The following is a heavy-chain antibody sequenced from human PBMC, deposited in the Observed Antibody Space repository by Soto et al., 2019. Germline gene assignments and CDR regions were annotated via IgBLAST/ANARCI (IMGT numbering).Heavy chain of an antibody. Sequence: SVKVSCKASGGTFSSYAISWVRQAPGQGLEWMGGIIPIFGTANYAQKFQGRVTITADESTSTAYMELSSLRSEDTAVYYCASANWNGTWGPLTYYYYGMDVWGQGTTVTVSS. CDR2: IIPIFGTA. V-gene: IGHV1-69*13. D-gene: IGHD1-20*01. J-gene: IGHJ6*02. CDR3: ASANWNGTWGPLTYYYYGMDV. CDR1: GGTFSSYA.